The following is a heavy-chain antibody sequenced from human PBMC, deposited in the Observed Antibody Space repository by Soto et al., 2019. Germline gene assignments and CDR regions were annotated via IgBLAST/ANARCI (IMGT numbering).Heavy chain of an antibody. V-gene: IGHV5-51*01. J-gene: IGHJ4*02. CDR1: GYTLTNHW. D-gene: IGHD1-1*01. Sequence: PGESLKISCEASGYTLTNHWIGWVRQMPGKGLEWMGLIYFADSSTIYSPSCQGQVTISADKSTSTAYLQWNSLRASDTATYHCAHAIHGTTYFNWGQGTLVTVSS. CDR2: IYFADSST. CDR3: AHAIHGTTYFN.